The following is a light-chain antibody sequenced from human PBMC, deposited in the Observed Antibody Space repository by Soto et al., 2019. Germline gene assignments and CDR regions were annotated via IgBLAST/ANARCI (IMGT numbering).Light chain of an antibody. V-gene: IGLV2-14*03. CDR2: DVT. CDR3: SSYTGSSTHV. Sequence: QSVLTQPPSVSGSPGQSITISCTGTDNDVGGYNYVSWYRQHPGKAPKLMIYDVTHRPSGVASRFFASKSGNTASLTISGLQNEDEADYYCSSYTGSSTHVFGTGTKVTVL. CDR1: DNDVGGYNY. J-gene: IGLJ1*01.